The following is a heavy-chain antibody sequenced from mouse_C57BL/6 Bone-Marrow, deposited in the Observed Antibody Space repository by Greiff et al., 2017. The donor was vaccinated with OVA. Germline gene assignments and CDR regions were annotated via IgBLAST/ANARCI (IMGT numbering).Heavy chain of an antibody. CDR1: GFTFSSYA. CDR3: TRDHEDYDVGGY. J-gene: IGHJ2*01. Sequence: EVKVEESGEGLVKPGGSLKLSCAASGFTFSSYAMSWVRQTPEKRLEWVAYISSGGDYIYYADTVKGRFTISRDNARNTLYLQMSSLKSEDTAMYYCTRDHEDYDVGGYWGQGTTLTVSS. CDR2: ISSGGDYI. D-gene: IGHD2-4*01. V-gene: IGHV5-9-1*02.